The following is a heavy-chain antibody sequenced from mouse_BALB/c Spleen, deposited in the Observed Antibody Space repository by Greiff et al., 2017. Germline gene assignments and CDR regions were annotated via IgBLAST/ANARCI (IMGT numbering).Heavy chain of an antibody. J-gene: IGHJ2*01. Sequence: DVKLVESGGGLVKPGGSLKLSCAASGFTFSSYAMSWVRQTPEKRLEWVASISSGGSTYYPDSVKGRFTISRDNARNILYLQMSSLRSEDTAMYYCARRNYYYDYWGQGTTLTVSS. D-gene: IGHD1-1*01. V-gene: IGHV5-6-5*01. CDR3: ARRNYYYDY. CDR2: ISSGGST. CDR1: GFTFSSYA.